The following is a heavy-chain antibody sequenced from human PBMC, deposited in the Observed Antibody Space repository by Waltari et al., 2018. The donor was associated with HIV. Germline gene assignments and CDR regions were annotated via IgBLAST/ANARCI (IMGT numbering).Heavy chain of an antibody. CDR3: ARLIREGYNDWYFDL. J-gene: IGHJ2*01. D-gene: IGHD1-20*01. CDR1: GFQVKSFW. CDR2: MMEDGTEK. V-gene: IGHV3-7*01. Sequence: EVELVESGGGLVKAGGSLRLSCKGYGFQVKSFWMSWVRQGPGKSLEWVANMMEDGTEKNYLEYVKGRFTISKDSLKNSAYLTLNNMTAGDTAVYFCARLIREGYNDWYFDLWGRGTLITV.